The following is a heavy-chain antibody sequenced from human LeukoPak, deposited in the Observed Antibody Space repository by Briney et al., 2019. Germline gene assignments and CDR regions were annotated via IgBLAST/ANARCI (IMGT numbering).Heavy chain of an antibody. J-gene: IGHJ4*02. CDR2: IWYDGSAK. CDR1: GFTFSRYA. D-gene: IGHD4-23*01. CDR3: ARGWGGLGWFFDY. V-gene: IGHV3-33*08. Sequence: GGSLRLSCAASGFTFSRYAMHWVRQAPGRGLEWAAIIWYDGSAKYFAGSVKGRFTVSRDNSKNTLYLQMNSLRAEDTAVYYCARGWGGLGWFFDYWGQGTLVTVSS.